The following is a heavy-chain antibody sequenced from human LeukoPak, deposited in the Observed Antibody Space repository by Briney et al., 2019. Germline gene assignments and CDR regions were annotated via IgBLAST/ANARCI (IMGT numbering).Heavy chain of an antibody. V-gene: IGHV4-30-4*08. J-gene: IGHJ4*02. CDR1: GGSIISNDYY. D-gene: IGHD6-13*01. CDR3: ASFTYTSSIDY. CDR2: ISYTGNT. Sequence: QVQLQESGPGLVKPSQTLSLTCTVSGGSIISNDYYWTFIRQPPGKGLEWLGYISYTGNTFYNPSLSSRVTLSIDTSKNQFSLKMTSVTAADSAVYYCASFTYTSSIDYWGQGTLVTVSS.